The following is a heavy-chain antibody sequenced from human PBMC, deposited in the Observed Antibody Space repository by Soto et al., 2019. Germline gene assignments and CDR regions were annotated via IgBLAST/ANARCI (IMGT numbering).Heavy chain of an antibody. CDR3: ARRPDFFDY. Sequence: PGGSLRLSCAASGFTLTSYAMGWVRQAPGKGLEWVSAISNDGGSKYYADSVRGRFTISRDTSKNTLHLQMNSLRGEDAAVYYCARRPDFFDYWGRGTMVAVYS. J-gene: IGHJ4*02. CDR2: ISNDGGSK. CDR1: GFTLTSYA. V-gene: IGHV3-23*01.